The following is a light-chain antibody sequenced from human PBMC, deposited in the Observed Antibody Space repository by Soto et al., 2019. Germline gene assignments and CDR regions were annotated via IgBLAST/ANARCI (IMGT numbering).Light chain of an antibody. V-gene: IGLV1-40*01. CDR3: QSYDSSLNGYV. J-gene: IGLJ1*01. Sequence: QSVLTQPPSVSAAPGQKVTISCSGSSSNIGGAYDVHWYQQLPGTAPKLLIYADKYRPSGVPDRFSGSKSGTSASLAITGLQAEDEADYYCQSYDSSLNGYVFGTGTKVTVL. CDR2: ADK. CDR1: SSNIGGAYD.